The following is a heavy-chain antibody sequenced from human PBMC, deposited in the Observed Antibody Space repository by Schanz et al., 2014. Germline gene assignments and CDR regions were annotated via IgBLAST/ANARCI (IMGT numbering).Heavy chain of an antibody. Sequence: EVQLLESGGGLVQPGGSLRLSCAASGFTLSNYAMSWVRQAPGRGLEWVSYITYNGGTIYYADSVKGRFTISRDNAKNSLYLQMNSLRAEDTAVYHCVSSGSYSSYAFWGQGTLVTVSS. CDR3: VSSGSYSSYAF. V-gene: IGHV3-48*01. D-gene: IGHD3-10*01. J-gene: IGHJ4*02. CDR2: ITYNGGTI. CDR1: GFTLSNYA.